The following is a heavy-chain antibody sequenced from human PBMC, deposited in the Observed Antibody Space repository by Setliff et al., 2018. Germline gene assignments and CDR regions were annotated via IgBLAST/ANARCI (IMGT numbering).Heavy chain of an antibody. Sequence: HPGGSLRLSCAASGFTSTMYGIHWVRQAPGKGLEWVAYIRHDGSNENYADSVKGRFTISRDNSRNTLFLQMNSLRAEDTAVYYCAKDAYDSSGYGGHYFDYWGQGALVTVSS. CDR3: AKDAYDSSGYGGHYFDY. J-gene: IGHJ4*02. D-gene: IGHD3-22*01. V-gene: IGHV3-30*02. CDR1: GFTSTMYG. CDR2: IRHDGSNE.